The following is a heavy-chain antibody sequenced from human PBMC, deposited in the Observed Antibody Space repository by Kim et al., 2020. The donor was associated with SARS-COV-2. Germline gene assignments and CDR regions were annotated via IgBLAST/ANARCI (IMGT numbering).Heavy chain of an antibody. V-gene: IGHV1-18*01. CDR2: ISAYNGNT. CDR3: ARVPFDDSSGYYYYYYGMDV. CDR1: GYTFTSYG. J-gene: IGHJ6*02. D-gene: IGHD3-22*01. Sequence: ASVKVSCKASGYTFTSYGISWVRQAPGQGLEWMGWISAYNGNTNYAQKLQGRVTMTTDTSTSTAYMELRSLRSDDTAVYYCARVPFDDSSGYYYYYYGMDVWGQGTTVTVSS.